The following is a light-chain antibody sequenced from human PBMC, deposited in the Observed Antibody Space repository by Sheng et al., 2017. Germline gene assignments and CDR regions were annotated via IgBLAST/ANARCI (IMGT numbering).Light chain of an antibody. V-gene: IGKV1-39*01. J-gene: IGKJ1*01. CDR3: QQSFAAPWT. CDR1: QNINNY. CDR2: LHP. Sequence: DIQMTQSPSSLSASVGDRVTVTCRASQNINNYLNCISKNQGKSLRSXSMLHPVCRVGSHQGSSGXGSGTDFTLTISSLQPEDYATYYCQQSFAAPWTFGQGTKVEI.